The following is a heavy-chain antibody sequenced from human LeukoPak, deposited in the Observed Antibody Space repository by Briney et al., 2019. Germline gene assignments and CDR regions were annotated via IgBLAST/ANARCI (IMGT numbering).Heavy chain of an antibody. CDR2: ISGSGGST. CDR3: ARRLDFFDY. Sequence: GGSLRLSCAASGFTFSSYAMSWVRQAPGKGLEWVSAISGSGGSTYYADSVKGRFTISRDNSKNTLYLQMNSLRVEDTALYYCARRLDFFDYWGQGTLVTVSS. CDR1: GFTFSSYA. D-gene: IGHD3-16*01. J-gene: IGHJ4*02. V-gene: IGHV3-23*01.